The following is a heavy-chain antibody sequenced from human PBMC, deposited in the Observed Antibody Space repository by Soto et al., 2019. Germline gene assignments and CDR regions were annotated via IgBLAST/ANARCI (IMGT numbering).Heavy chain of an antibody. V-gene: IGHV3-23*01. CDR2: ISGSGDST. CDR1: RFPFSSYA. CDR3: AKDARRAVATYFDY. J-gene: IGHJ4*02. D-gene: IGHD5-12*01. Sequence: GGSLRLSCTASRFPFSSYAMNWVRQAPGKGLEWVSAISGSGDSTYYADSVEGRFTISRDNSKNTLYLQMNSLRAEDTAVYYCAKDARRAVATYFDYWGQGTLVTVSS.